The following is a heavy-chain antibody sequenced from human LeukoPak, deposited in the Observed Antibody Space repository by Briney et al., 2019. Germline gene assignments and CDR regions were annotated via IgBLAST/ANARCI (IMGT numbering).Heavy chain of an antibody. V-gene: IGHV4-4*07. D-gene: IGHD3-10*02. Sequence: PSETLSLTCTVSDGSISSYHWSWIRQPAWKGLEWIGRIYTSGSTNYNPSLKSRVTMSVDTSKNQFSLKLSSVTAADTAVYYCARDLGSGSYYNIPDWFDPWGQGTLVTVSS. CDR2: IYTSGST. J-gene: IGHJ5*02. CDR3: ARDLGSGSYYNIPDWFDP. CDR1: DGSISSYH.